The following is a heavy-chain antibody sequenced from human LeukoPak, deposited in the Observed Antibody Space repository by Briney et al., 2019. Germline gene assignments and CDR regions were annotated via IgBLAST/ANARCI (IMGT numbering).Heavy chain of an antibody. CDR2: IRTSAASAYNT. CDR3: ARDRRFAFDY. V-gene: IGHV3-48*02. D-gene: IGHD3-16*01. Sequence: GSLRLSCAASGFTFTDYPMNWVRQAPGRGLEWVANIRTSAASAYNTNYADSVQGRVIISRDDAKKTLYLHMNGLRDDDTAVYYCARDRRFAFDYWGQGILVTVSS. J-gene: IGHJ4*02. CDR1: GFTFTDYP.